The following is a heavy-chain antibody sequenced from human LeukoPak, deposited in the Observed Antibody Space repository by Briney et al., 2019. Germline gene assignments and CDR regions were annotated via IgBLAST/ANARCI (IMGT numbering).Heavy chain of an antibody. J-gene: IGHJ5*02. CDR2: IIPISGTT. CDR1: GGTFTSYA. Sequence: SVKVSCKTSGGTFTSYAIAWVRQAPGQGLEWMGKIIPISGTTNYAQKLQGRVTFTADESTSTAYMELSSLRSEDTALYYCARKLRLGGNWFDPWGQGTLVTVSS. CDR3: ARKLRLGGNWFDP. V-gene: IGHV1-69*13. D-gene: IGHD1-26*01.